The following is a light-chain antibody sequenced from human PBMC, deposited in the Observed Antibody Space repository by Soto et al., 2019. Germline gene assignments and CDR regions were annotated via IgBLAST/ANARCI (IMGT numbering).Light chain of an antibody. CDR3: CSYTSSTTYV. V-gene: IGLV2-14*01. CDR1: SSDVGGYNY. J-gene: IGLJ1*01. Sequence: QSVLTQPASVSGSPGQSITISCTGTSSDVGGYNYVSWYQQHPGKAPKLIIYAVTNRPSGVSIRFSGSKSGNTAPLTISGLQAEDEADYYCCSYTSSTTYVFGPGTKVTVL. CDR2: AVT.